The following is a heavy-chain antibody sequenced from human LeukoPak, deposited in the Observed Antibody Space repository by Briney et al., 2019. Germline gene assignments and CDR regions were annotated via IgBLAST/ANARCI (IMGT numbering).Heavy chain of an antibody. J-gene: IGHJ4*02. D-gene: IGHD6-13*01. V-gene: IGHV3-30-3*01. CDR1: GFTFSSYV. CDR3: ANQRASSSWPYFDY. CDR2: ISYDGSNK. Sequence: GGSLRLSCAASGFTFSSYVMHWVRQAPGKGLEWVGVISYDGSNKHYADSVKDRFTISRDNSKNTLYLQMNSLRAEDTAVYYCANQRASSSWPYFDYWGQGTLVTVSS.